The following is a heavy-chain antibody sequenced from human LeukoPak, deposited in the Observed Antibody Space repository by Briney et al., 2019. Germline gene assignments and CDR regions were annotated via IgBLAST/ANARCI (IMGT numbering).Heavy chain of an antibody. J-gene: IGHJ5*02. CDR2: IYHRGST. V-gene: IGHV4-38-2*01. D-gene: IGHD6-19*01. CDR3: ARIAVPNWFDP. CDR1: GHPISSGYY. Sequence: SETLSLTYAVSGHPISSGYYWGWIRQPPGKGLEWIGSIYHRGSTYYNPSIKSRVTISVDTSKNQFPLKLSSVTAADTAVYYCARIAVPNWFDPWGQGTLVTVSS.